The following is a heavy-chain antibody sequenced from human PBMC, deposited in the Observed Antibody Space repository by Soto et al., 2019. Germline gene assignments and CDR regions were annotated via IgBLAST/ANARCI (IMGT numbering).Heavy chain of an antibody. CDR2: MNPNSGNT. V-gene: IGHV1-8*01. Sequence: QVQLVQSGAEVKKPGASVKVSCKASGYTFTSYDINWVRQATGQGLEWMGWMNPNSGNTGYAQKFQGRVTKTRNTSISTAYMELSSLRSEDTAVYYCARDLSSSGEYYGMDVWGQGTTVTVSS. D-gene: IGHD6-13*01. J-gene: IGHJ6*02. CDR1: GYTFTSYD. CDR3: ARDLSSSGEYYGMDV.